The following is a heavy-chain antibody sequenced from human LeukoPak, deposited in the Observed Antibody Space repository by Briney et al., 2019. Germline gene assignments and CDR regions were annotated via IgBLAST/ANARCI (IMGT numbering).Heavy chain of an antibody. Sequence: ASVKVSCKVSGYTLTELSMHWVRQAPGKGLEWMGGFDPEDGETIYAQKFQGRVTMTEGTSTDTAYMELSSLRSEDTAVYYCATAVYSGSYYYDYWGQGTLVTVSS. CDR2: FDPEDGET. V-gene: IGHV1-24*01. CDR3: ATAVYSGSYYYDY. CDR1: GYTLTELS. D-gene: IGHD1-26*01. J-gene: IGHJ4*02.